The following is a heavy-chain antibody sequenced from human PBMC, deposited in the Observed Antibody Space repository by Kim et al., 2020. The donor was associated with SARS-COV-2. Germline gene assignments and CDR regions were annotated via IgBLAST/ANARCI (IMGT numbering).Heavy chain of an antibody. Sequence: SETLSLTCTVSGGSISSGTNYWAWIHQFPGKGLEWIGHIDFSGTTLYNSTLKSRLTISVDISKNQFSLDLFSVTAADTAMYYCARVSLSDRGFSYYAMDVWGQGTTVTVSS. CDR2: IDFSGTT. V-gene: IGHV4-31*03. J-gene: IGHJ6*02. D-gene: IGHD2-21*02. CDR1: GGSISSGTNY. CDR3: ARVSLSDRGFSYYAMDV.